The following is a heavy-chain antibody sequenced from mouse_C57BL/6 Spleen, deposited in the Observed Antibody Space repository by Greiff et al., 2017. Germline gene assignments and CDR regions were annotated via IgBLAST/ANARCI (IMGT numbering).Heavy chain of an antibody. CDR1: GFTFSSYA. CDR3: TRGYYGSSSRYFDV. D-gene: IGHD1-1*01. J-gene: IGHJ1*03. Sequence: EVKLQESGEGLVKPGGSLKLSCAASGFTFSSYAMSWVRQTPEKRLEWVAYISSGGDYIYYADTVKGRFTISRDNARNTLYLQMSSLKSEDTAMDYGTRGYYGSSSRYFDVWGTGTTVTVSA. V-gene: IGHV5-9-1*02. CDR2: ISSGGDYI.